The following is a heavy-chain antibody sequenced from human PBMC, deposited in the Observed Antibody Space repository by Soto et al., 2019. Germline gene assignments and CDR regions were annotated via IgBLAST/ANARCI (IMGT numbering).Heavy chain of an antibody. Sequence: PGGSLRLSCAASGFTVNSNHMNWVRQAPGKGLEWVSIIYSGGSTYYADSVKGRFTISRDNSKNTLYLQMSSLRAEDTAVYYCATDGVGAAPRRAFDIWGQGTVVTVSS. CDR2: IYSGGST. J-gene: IGHJ3*02. D-gene: IGHD2-15*01. CDR1: GFTVNSNH. CDR3: ATDGVGAAPRRAFDI. V-gene: IGHV3-66*01.